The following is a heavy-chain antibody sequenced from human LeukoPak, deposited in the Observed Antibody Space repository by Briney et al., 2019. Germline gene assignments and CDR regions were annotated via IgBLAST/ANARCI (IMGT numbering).Heavy chain of an antibody. CDR1: GYTFTSYD. CDR2: MNPNSGNT. CDR3: ARGFRSRRGTIFGVVIPYYYYYYMDV. Sequence: ASVKVSCKASGYTFTSYDINWVRQATGQGLEWMGWMNPNSGNTGYAQKFQGRVTMTRNTSISTAYMELSSLRSEDTAVYYCARGFRSRRGTIFGVVIPYYYYYYMDVWGKGTTVTVSS. J-gene: IGHJ6*03. D-gene: IGHD3-3*01. V-gene: IGHV1-8*01.